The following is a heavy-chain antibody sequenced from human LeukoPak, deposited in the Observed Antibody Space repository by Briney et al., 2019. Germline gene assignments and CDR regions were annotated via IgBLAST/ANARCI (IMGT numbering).Heavy chain of an antibody. V-gene: IGHV1-69*05. J-gene: IGHJ6*03. CDR2: IIPTFGTA. CDR3: ATSGYSSSWYKGNYYYYYMDV. Sequence: ASVKVFCKASGGTFSSYAISWVRQAPGQGLEWMGGIIPTFGTANYAQKFQGRVTITTDESTSTAYMELSSLRSEDTAVYYCATSGYSSSWYKGNYYYYYMDVWGKGTTVTVSS. CDR1: GGTFSSYA. D-gene: IGHD6-13*01.